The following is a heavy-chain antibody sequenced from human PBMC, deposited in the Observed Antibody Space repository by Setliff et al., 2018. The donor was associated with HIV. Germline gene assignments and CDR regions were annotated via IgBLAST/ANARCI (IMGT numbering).Heavy chain of an antibody. V-gene: IGHV3-15*01. J-gene: IGHJ4*02. CDR1: GFTFSNAW. D-gene: IGHD4-4*01. Sequence: PGGSLRLSCTASGFTFSNAWMTWVRQVPGKGLEWVGRIKSEIDRGTRDYAASVKGRFTISRNDSENILYLQMNSLRAEDTAVYYCAQITVMGYWGQGTLVTVSS. CDR3: AQITVMGY. CDR2: IKSEIDRGTR.